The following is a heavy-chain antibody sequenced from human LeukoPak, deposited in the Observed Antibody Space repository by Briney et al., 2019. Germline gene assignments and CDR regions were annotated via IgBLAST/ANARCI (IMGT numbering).Heavy chain of an antibody. D-gene: IGHD6-19*01. V-gene: IGHV4-39*07. CDR1: GGSISSSSYY. CDR3: AREREIAVAVFGAFDI. J-gene: IGHJ3*02. Sequence: SETLSLTCTVSGGSISSSSYYWGWIRQPPGKGLEWIGSIYCSGSTYYNPSLKSRVTISVDTSKNQFSLKLSSVTAADTAVYYCAREREIAVAVFGAFDIWGQGTMVTVSS. CDR2: IYCSGST.